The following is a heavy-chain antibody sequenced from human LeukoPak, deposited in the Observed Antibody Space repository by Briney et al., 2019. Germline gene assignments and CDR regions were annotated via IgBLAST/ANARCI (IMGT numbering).Heavy chain of an antibody. J-gene: IGHJ1*01. CDR2: ISPDGNYI. CDR3: VKRFAESIVSEH. V-gene: IGHV3-23*01. Sequence: AGSLRLSCAASGFTFSSTVMTWVRQAPGKGLEWVSTISPDGNYIYYADSLSGRFTMSRDNSKNTLYLQMNSLRVEDTAIYYCVKRFAESIVSEHWGQGTLVTVSS. CDR1: GFTFSSTV. D-gene: IGHD2-15*01.